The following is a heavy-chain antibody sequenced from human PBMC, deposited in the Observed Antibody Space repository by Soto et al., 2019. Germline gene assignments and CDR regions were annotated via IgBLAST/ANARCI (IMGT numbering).Heavy chain of an antibody. CDR2: IYYSGST. V-gene: IGHV4-59*01. D-gene: IGHD1-26*01. CDR1: GGSISSYY. Sequence: PSETLSLTCTVSGGSISSYYWSWIRQPPGKGLEWIGYIYYSGSTNYNPSLKSRVTISVDTSKDQFSLKLSSVTAADTAVYYCARRWGPTFDFWGQGTLVTVSS. CDR3: ARRWGPTFDF. J-gene: IGHJ4*02.